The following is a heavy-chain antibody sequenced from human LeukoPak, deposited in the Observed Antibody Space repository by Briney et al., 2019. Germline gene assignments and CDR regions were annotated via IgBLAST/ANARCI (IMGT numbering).Heavy chain of an antibody. CDR1: GFTFSAYS. CDR2: ISRGSTYI. D-gene: IGHD4-23*01. CDR3: ATGGNSIDY. V-gene: IGHV3-21*01. Sequence: PGRSLRLSCAASGFTFSAYSMSWVRQAPGKGLEWVSSISRGSTYIHYADSVKGRFTISRDNSKNTLYLQMNSLRAEDTAVYYCATGGNSIDYWGQGTLVTVSS. J-gene: IGHJ4*02.